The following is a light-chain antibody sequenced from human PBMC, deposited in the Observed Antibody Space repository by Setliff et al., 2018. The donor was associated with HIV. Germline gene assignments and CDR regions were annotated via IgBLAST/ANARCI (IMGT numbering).Light chain of an antibody. CDR3: QEAAS. Sequence: DIQLTQSPSFLSASVGDRVTITCRASQGISNDLAWYQQKPGKAPQLLIYAASTLQRGVPSRFSGSASGTEFTLTISSLQPEDFATYYCQEAASFGPGTKVDIK. V-gene: IGKV1-9*01. CDR2: AAS. J-gene: IGKJ3*01. CDR1: QGISND.